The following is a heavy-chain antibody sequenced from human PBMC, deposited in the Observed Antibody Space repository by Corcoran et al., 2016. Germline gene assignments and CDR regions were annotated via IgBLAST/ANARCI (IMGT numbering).Heavy chain of an antibody. CDR2: IKQDGSEK. CDR1: GFTFSSYW. V-gene: IGHV3-7*03. J-gene: IGHJ4*02. Sequence: EVQLVESGGGLVQPGGSLRLSCAASGFTFSSYWMSWVRQAPGKGLEWVANIKQDGSEKYYVDSVKGRFTLSRDNAKNSLYLQMNSLRAEDTAVDYCARAEWEPNTPFDYWGQGTLVTVSS. CDR3: ARAEWEPNTPFDY. D-gene: IGHD1-26*01.